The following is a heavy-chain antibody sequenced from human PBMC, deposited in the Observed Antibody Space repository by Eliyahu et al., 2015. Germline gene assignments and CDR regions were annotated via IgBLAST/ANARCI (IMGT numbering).Heavy chain of an antibody. J-gene: IGHJ4*02. D-gene: IGHD6-6*01. V-gene: IGHV3-30*18. Sequence: QVQLVESGGGVVQPGKSLRLSCAASGFTFSNFGMHWVRQAPGKGLEWVAVVSYDETYKYYGDSVRGRFTISRDNSRNTLFLHMNSLRVEDTAIYYCAKDGHALVEVAYFDNWGQGTRVTVSS. CDR2: VSYDETYK. CDR3: AKDGHALVEVAYFDN. CDR1: GFTFSNFG.